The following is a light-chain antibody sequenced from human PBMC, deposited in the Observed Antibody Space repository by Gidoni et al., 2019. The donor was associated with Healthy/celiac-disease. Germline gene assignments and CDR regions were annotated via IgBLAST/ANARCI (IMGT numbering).Light chain of an antibody. J-gene: IGKJ4*01. Sequence: QITQSPSSLSASVGDRVTITCQASQDISNYLNWYQQKPGKAPKLLIYDASNLETGVPSRFSGSGSGTDFTLTISSLQPEDIATYYCQQYDNLPLTFGGGTKVEIK. CDR2: DAS. CDR1: QDISNY. V-gene: IGKV1-33*01. CDR3: QQYDNLPLT.